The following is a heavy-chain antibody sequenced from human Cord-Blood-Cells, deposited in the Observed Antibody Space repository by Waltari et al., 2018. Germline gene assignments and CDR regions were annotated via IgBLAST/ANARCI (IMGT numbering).Heavy chain of an antibody. D-gene: IGHD7-27*01. CDR1: GFTLRSQA. Sequence: QVQLVESGGGVVQPGRSLRLSRAASGFTLRSQALHWVRQAPGKGLEWVAVISYDGSNKYYADSVKGRFTISRDNSKNTLYLQMNSLRAEDTAVYYCARDRATGVVDYWGQGTLVTVSS. CDR3: ARDRATGVVDY. J-gene: IGHJ4*02. V-gene: IGHV3-30*04. CDR2: ISYDGSNK.